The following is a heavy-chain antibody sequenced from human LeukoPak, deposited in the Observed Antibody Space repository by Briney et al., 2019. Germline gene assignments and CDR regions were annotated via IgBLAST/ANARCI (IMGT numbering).Heavy chain of an antibody. Sequence: GGSLRLSCAASGFTFSDYYMSWIRQAPGKGLEWVSYISSSGSTIYYEDSVKGRFTISRDNAKNSLYLQMNSLRAEDTAVYYCARDPTWGYYFDYWGQGTLVTVSS. V-gene: IGHV3-11*01. D-gene: IGHD3-16*01. CDR3: ARDPTWGYYFDY. J-gene: IGHJ4*02. CDR2: ISSSGSTI. CDR1: GFTFSDYY.